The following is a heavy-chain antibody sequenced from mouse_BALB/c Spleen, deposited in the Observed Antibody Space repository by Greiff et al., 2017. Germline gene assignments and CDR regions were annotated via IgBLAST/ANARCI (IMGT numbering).Heavy chain of an antibody. Sequence: EVKLVESGGGLVQPGGSRKLSCAASGFTFSSFGMHWVRQAPEKGLEWVAYISSGSSTIYYADTVKGRFTISRDNPKNTLFLQMTSLRSEDTAMYYCARLVGKDFFDYWGQGTTLTVSS. V-gene: IGHV5-17*02. CDR1: GFTFSSFG. CDR2: ISSGSSTI. D-gene: IGHD2-1*01. CDR3: ARLVGKDFFDY. J-gene: IGHJ2*01.